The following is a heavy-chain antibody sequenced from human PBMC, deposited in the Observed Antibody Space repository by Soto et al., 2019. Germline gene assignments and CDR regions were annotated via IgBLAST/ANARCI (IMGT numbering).Heavy chain of an antibody. V-gene: IGHV4-34*01. D-gene: IGHD2-8*02. J-gene: IGHJ4*02. CDR2: INHSGST. Sequence: SETLSLTCAVYGGSFSGYCWTWIRQPPGAGLEWIGEINHSGSTNYNPSLKSRVTISVDTSKNQFSLKLTSVTAADTAVYYCARDKITGLFDYWGQGTLVTVSS. CDR3: ARDKITGLFDY. CDR1: GGSFSGYC.